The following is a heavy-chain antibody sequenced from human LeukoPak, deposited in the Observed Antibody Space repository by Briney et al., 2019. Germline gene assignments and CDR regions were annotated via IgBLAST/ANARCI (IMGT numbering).Heavy chain of an antibody. Sequence: SQTLSLTCAISGDSVSSNSAAWNWIRQSPSRGLEWLGRTYYRSKWYNDYAVSVKSRITINPDTSKNQFSLQLNSVTPEDTAVYYCARGRHSGYDWGFDYFDYWGQGTLVTVSS. CDR3: ARGRHSGYDWGFDYFDY. CDR2: TYYRSKWYN. V-gene: IGHV6-1*01. CDR1: GDSVSSNSAA. D-gene: IGHD5-12*01. J-gene: IGHJ4*02.